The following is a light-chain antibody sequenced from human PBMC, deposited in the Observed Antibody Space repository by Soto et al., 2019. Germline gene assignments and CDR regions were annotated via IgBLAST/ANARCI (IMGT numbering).Light chain of an antibody. V-gene: IGLV2-14*03. CDR1: SSDVGGYNY. Sequence: QSVLAQPASVSGSPGQSITISCTGTSSDVGGYNYVSWYQQHPGKAPKLMIYDVTNRPSGVSNRFSGSKSGNTASLTLSGLQAEDEADYYCSSYTSSSTLLYVFGTGTKVTVL. CDR3: SSYTSSSTLLYV. CDR2: DVT. J-gene: IGLJ1*01.